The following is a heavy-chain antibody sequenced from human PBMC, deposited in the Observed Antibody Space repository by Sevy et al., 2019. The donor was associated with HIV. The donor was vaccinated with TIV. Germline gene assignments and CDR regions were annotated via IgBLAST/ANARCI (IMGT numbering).Heavy chain of an antibody. V-gene: IGHV1-24*01. CDR2: FVPEDGET. CDR1: GYTLSDLS. Sequence: ASVKVSCKVSGYTLSDLSMYWVRQAPGKGLEWMGGFVPEDGETIYAQKFKGRVTMTEDTSTDTAYMELSSLRSEDTAVYYCATLEYFYDTSGYSSGDYWGQGTLVTVSS. J-gene: IGHJ4*02. D-gene: IGHD3-22*01. CDR3: ATLEYFYDTSGYSSGDY.